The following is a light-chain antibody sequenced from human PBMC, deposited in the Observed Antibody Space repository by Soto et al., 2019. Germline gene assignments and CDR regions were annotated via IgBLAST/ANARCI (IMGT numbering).Light chain of an antibody. CDR3: QQFSSYPLT. J-gene: IGKJ4*01. CDR2: DAS. V-gene: IGKV3-20*01. Sequence: EVVLTQSPVTLSFSPGERASLSCRASQFLSSYLAWYKQARGQAPRLLSYDASSRATGIPDRFSGGGSGTDFTLTISRLEPEDFEVYYCQQFSSYPLTFGGGTKVDIK. CDR1: QFLSSY.